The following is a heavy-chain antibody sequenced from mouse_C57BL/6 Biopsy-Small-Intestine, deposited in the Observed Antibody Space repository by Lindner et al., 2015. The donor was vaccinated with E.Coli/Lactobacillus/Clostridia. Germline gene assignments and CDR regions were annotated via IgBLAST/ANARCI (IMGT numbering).Heavy chain of an antibody. Sequence: SVKVSCKASGYNFISYEISWIRQAPGEGLEWMGWVNSYNGKTNYAQKFRDRVTLTTDTSTSTVYMELESLRSDDTAVYYCARHFGVVKDYYYFYGMDLWGQGTTVTVSS. CDR2: VNSYNGKT. J-gene: IGHJ1*01. CDR1: GYNFISYE. V-gene: IGHV1-85*01. D-gene: IGHD1-1*01. CDR3: ARHFGVVKDYYYFYGMDL.